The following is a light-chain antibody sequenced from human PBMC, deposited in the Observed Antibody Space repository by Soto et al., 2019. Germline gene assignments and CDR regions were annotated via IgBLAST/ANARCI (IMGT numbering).Light chain of an antibody. Sequence: MSQSPATLSVSTGERATLSCRASQSVSILLAWYQQKPGQAPRLLIHGATTRVAGIPARFTGSGSGTDFTLTISSLQSEDFAVYYCQQYNIWRSISFGQGTRLANK. CDR1: QSVSIL. CDR2: GAT. CDR3: QQYNIWRSIS. V-gene: IGKV3-15*01. J-gene: IGKJ5*01.